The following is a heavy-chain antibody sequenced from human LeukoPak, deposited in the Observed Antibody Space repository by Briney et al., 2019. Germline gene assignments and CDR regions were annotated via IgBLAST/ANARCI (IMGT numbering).Heavy chain of an antibody. CDR2: IDSGGGT. CDR1: GFTFSNYA. D-gene: IGHD3-16*01. J-gene: IGHJ4*02. Sequence: PGGSLRLSCAASGFTFSNYAMSWVRQAPGKGLQWVSAIDSGGGTYYANSVKGRFTISRDNSKNTLYLQLNSLRAEDTAVYYCAKGPQGDWGQGALATVSS. CDR3: AKGPQGD. V-gene: IGHV3-23*01.